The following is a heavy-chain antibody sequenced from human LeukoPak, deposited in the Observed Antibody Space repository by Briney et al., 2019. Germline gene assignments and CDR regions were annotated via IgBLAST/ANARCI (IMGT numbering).Heavy chain of an antibody. CDR2: INHSGST. Sequence: SETLSLTYAVYGGSFSGYYWSCIRQPPGKGLEWIGEINHSGSTNYNPSLKSRVTISVDTSKNQFSLKLSSVTAADTAVYYCAKEDPIVVVPAAKEFPVDYWGQGTLVTVSS. J-gene: IGHJ4*02. CDR3: AKEDPIVVVPAAKEFPVDY. V-gene: IGHV4-34*01. CDR1: GGSFSGYY. D-gene: IGHD2-2*01.